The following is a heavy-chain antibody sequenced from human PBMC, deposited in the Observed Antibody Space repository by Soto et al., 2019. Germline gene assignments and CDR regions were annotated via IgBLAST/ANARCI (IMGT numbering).Heavy chain of an antibody. V-gene: IGHV4-31*03. CDR1: GGSVSSGGYY. CDR3: AREGVTAKGADS. CDR2: IYYSGST. J-gene: IGHJ4*02. Sequence: QVQLQESGPGLVKPSQTLSLTCSVSGGSVSSGGYYWTWIRQHPGKGLEWIGYIYYSGSTNYNPSLKSRVTISVDTSKNQSSLKLSSVTAAATAVYYCAREGVTAKGADSWGQGTLVTVSS. D-gene: IGHD2-21*02.